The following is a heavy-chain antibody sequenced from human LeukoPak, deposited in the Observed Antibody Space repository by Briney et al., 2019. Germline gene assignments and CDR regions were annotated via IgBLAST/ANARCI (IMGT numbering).Heavy chain of an antibody. J-gene: IGHJ6*02. CDR3: AKASSATNPYYGLDV. D-gene: IGHD3-22*01. CDR1: GFTFNNYA. V-gene: IGHV3-23*01. CDR2: FSGGGGGT. Sequence: PGGSLRLSCAASGFTFNNYAVSWVRQAPGKGLEWVSVFSGGGGGTYYADSVRGRFTISRDDSRNTVYLQMNSLRAEDTALYYCAKASSATNPYYGLDVWGQGTTVTVSS.